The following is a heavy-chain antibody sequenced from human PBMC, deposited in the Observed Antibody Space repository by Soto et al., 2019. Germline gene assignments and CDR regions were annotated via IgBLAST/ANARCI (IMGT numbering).Heavy chain of an antibody. Sequence: GGSLRLSCAASGFIVSSNYMTWVRQAPGKGLEWVSVIYTGGTTKYADSVKGRFTISRDNSKNMLYLQMNSLRAEDTAVYYCARVFDAFDIWGQGTMVTVSS. V-gene: IGHV3-53*01. CDR2: IYTGGTT. CDR1: GFIVSSNY. J-gene: IGHJ3*02. CDR3: ARVFDAFDI.